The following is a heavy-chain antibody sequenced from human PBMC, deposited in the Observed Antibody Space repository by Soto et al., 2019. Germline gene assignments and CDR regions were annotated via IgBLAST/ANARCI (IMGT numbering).Heavy chain of an antibody. J-gene: IGHJ4*02. CDR3: ARALQYTVYGVADD. CDR2: IKQDGSEK. D-gene: IGHD2-8*01. V-gene: IGHV3-7*05. Sequence: EVQLVESGGGLVQPGGSLRLSCAASGFTFSSYWMSWVRQAPGKGLEWVANIKQDGSEKYYVDSVKGRFTISRDNAKKSMYLQMNSLRAEDTAVYYCARALQYTVYGVADDWGQGTLVTVSS. CDR1: GFTFSSYW.